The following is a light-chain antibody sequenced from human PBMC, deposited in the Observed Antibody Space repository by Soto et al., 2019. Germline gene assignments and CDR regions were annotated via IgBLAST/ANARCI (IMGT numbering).Light chain of an antibody. V-gene: IGKV1-33*01. CDR1: QNINNY. J-gene: IGKJ5*01. Sequence: DIQITQSPSSLSASVGDRFTITCQASQNINNYLNWYQQKPGRAPKXLIYDASNLEAGVPSRFMGSGSGTDFTFTISRMPPEDIATDDCQQYENIPTFGQGTRLEIK. CDR3: QQYENIPT. CDR2: DAS.